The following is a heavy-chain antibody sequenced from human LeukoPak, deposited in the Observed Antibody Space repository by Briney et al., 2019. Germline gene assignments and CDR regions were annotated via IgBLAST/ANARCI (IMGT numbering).Heavy chain of an antibody. CDR1: GFTFSSYA. V-gene: IGHV3-30*04. CDR3: AKAQNGSGSYAFDY. Sequence: GGSLRLSCAASGFTFSSYAMHWVRQAPGKGLEWVAVISYDGSNKYYADSVKGRFTISRDNSKNTLYLQMNSLRAEDTAVYYCAKAQNGSGSYAFDYWGQGTLVTVSS. J-gene: IGHJ4*02. CDR2: ISYDGSNK. D-gene: IGHD3-10*01.